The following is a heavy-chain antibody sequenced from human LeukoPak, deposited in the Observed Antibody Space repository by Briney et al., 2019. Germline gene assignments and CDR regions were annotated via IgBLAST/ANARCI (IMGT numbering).Heavy chain of an antibody. Sequence: ASVKVSCKASGGTFSSYAISWVRQAPGQGLEWMGWVNSNTGGTSNAQNFQGRVTMTRDTSITTVYMELSRLRSDDTAIYYCARSFGGQTQYYGMDVWGQGTTVTVSS. CDR1: GGTFSSYA. V-gene: IGHV1-2*02. D-gene: IGHD3-16*01. J-gene: IGHJ6*02. CDR2: VNSNTGGT. CDR3: ARSFGGQTQYYGMDV.